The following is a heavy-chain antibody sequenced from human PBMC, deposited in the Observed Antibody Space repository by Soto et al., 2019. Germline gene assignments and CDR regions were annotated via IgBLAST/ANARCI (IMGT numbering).Heavy chain of an antibody. CDR1: GGSVSSGSYY. J-gene: IGHJ4*02. CDR2: IYYSGST. D-gene: IGHD6-13*01. CDR3: ARQPDLDPYSSSWYGFDY. Sequence: SETLSLTCTVSGGSVSSGSYYWSWIRQPPGKGLEWIGYIYYSGSTNYNPSLKSRVTISVDTSKNQFSLKLSSVTAADTAVYYCARQPDLDPYSSSWYGFDYWGQGTLVTVSS. V-gene: IGHV4-61*01.